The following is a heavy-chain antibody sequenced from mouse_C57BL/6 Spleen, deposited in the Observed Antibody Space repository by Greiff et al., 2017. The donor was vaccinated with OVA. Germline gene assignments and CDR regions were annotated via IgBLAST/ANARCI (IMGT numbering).Heavy chain of an antibody. D-gene: IGHD1-1*01. V-gene: IGHV5-9-1*02. J-gene: IGHJ4*01. CDR3: TRDPPYYGSSCDAMDY. Sequence: EVKFVESGEGLVKPGGSLKLSCAASGFTFSSYAMSWVRQTPEKRLEWVAYISSGGDYIYYADTVKGRFTISRDNARNTLYLQMSSLKSEDTAMYYCTRDPPYYGSSCDAMDYWGQGTSVTVSS. CDR2: ISSGGDYI. CDR1: GFTFSSYA.